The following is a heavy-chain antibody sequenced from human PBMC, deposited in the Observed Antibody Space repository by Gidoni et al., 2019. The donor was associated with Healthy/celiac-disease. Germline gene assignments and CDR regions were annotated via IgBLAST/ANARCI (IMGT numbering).Heavy chain of an antibody. J-gene: IGHJ6*03. CDR3: ARRSSSGYYYYYYMDV. Sequence: QVQLQESGPGLVKPSETLSLTCTVSGGSVSSGSYYWSWIRQPPGKGLEWIGYIYYSGSTNYNPSLKSRVTISVDTSKNQFSLKLSSVTAADTAVYYCARRSSSGYYYYYYMDVWGKGTTVTVSS. D-gene: IGHD3-22*01. V-gene: IGHV4-61*01. CDR2: IYYSGST. CDR1: GGSVSSGSYY.